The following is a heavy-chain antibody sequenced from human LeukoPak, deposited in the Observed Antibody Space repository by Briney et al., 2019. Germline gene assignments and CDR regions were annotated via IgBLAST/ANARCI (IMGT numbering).Heavy chain of an antibody. CDR2: IYDGDIT. Sequence: PGGFLRLSCAASGFTVSSQYMSWVRQAPGKGLDWVSVIYDGDITYYADSVKGRFTISRDNSKNTLYLQMNSLRAEDTAVYYCANARVCSSTSCYTRSFDYWGQGTLVTVSS. V-gene: IGHV3-66*01. J-gene: IGHJ4*02. CDR1: GFTVSSQY. CDR3: ANARVCSSTSCYTRSFDY. D-gene: IGHD2-2*02.